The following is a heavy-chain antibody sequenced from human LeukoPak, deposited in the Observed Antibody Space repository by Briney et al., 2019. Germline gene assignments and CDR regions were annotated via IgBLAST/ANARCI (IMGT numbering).Heavy chain of an antibody. V-gene: IGHV3-74*01. Sequence: SGGSLRLSCAASGFTFSSYWMSWVRQVPGKGLVSVAHIKRDGSDTTYADSVKGRFTIFRDNAKNTLYLQMNSLRDEDTAVYYCARRNMGADYWGQGTLVIVSS. CDR3: ARRNMGADY. CDR2: IKRDGSDT. J-gene: IGHJ4*02. CDR1: GFTFSSYW.